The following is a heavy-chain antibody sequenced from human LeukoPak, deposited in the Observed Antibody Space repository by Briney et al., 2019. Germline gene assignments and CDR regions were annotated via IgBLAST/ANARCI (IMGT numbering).Heavy chain of an antibody. Sequence: GASVKVSCKVSGSMFTELSMHWVRQAPGKGLEWMGGFHPEDGETICAQKFQGRVTMTEDSSTDTAYMELGSLRSEDTAVYYCAIVLAVAVVDWFDPWGQGTLVTVSS. D-gene: IGHD6-13*01. J-gene: IGHJ5*02. CDR1: GSMFTELS. CDR3: AIVLAVAVVDWFDP. CDR2: FHPEDGET. V-gene: IGHV1-24*01.